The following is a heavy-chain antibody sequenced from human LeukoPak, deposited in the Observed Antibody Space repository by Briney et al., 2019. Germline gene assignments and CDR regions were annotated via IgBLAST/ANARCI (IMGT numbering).Heavy chain of an antibody. CDR2: ISYDGSNK. Sequence: GGSLRLSCAASGYTFSSYAMHWVRQAPGKGLEWVAVISYDGSNKYYADSVKGRFTISRDNSKNTLYLQMNSLRAEDTAVYYCAKARPYYYDSSGSSAFDYWGQGTLVTVSS. CDR1: GYTFSSYA. D-gene: IGHD3-22*01. V-gene: IGHV3-30*18. CDR3: AKARPYYYDSSGSSAFDY. J-gene: IGHJ4*02.